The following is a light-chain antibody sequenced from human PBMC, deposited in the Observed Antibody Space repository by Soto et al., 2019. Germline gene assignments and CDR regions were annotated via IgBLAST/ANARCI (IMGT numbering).Light chain of an antibody. V-gene: IGLV2-11*01. J-gene: IGLJ3*02. Sequence: QSVLTQPRSVSGSPGQSVTISCTGTSSDAGAYNVVSWYQQRPGEAPKLIIYYVSQRPSGVPVRFSASKSGNTASLTISGLQADDEADYYCCSRGASFNWVFGGGTKVTVL. CDR3: CSRGASFNWV. CDR2: YVS. CDR1: SSDAGAYNV.